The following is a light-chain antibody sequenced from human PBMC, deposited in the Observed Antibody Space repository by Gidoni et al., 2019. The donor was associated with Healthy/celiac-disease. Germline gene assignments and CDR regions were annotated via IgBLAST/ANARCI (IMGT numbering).Light chain of an antibody. Sequence: EIVMTQSPATLSVSPGERATLSCRASQRVSSNLAWYQQKPGQAPRLLIYGASPRATGIPARFSGSGSGTEFTLTISSLQSEDFAGYYCQQYNTWLITFGQXTRLEIK. J-gene: IGKJ5*01. CDR2: GAS. CDR3: QQYNTWLIT. V-gene: IGKV3-15*01. CDR1: QRVSSN.